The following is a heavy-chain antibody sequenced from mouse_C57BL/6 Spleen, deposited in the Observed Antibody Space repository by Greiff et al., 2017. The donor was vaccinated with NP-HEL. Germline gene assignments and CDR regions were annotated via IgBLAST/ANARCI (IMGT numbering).Heavy chain of an antibody. CDR2: IYPGDGDT. J-gene: IGHJ3*01. CDR1: GYAFSSSW. D-gene: IGHD1-1*01. Sequence: QVQLQQSGPELVKPGASVKISCKASGYAFSSSWMNWVKQRPGKGLEWIGRIYPGDGDTNYNGKFKGKATLTADKSSSTAYMQLSSLTSEDSAVYFCARPTYYYGSSPFAYWGQGTLVTVSA. CDR3: ARPTYYYGSSPFAY. V-gene: IGHV1-82*01.